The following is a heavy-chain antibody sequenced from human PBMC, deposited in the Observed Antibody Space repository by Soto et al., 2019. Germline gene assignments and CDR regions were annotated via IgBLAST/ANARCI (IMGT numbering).Heavy chain of an antibody. D-gene: IGHD1-1*01. Sequence: SETLSLTCTVSGGSVSSGGYYWSWIRQPPGTGLEWIGYIYYSGSSNYTLSLKRRVTISVDTSKNQFSLKLSAVTAAATAVHYCARGGAAVQQRPFDPWGQGTLVTVSS. V-gene: IGHV4-61*08. CDR1: GGSVSSGGYY. CDR2: IYYSGSS. J-gene: IGHJ5*02. CDR3: ARGGAAVQQRPFDP.